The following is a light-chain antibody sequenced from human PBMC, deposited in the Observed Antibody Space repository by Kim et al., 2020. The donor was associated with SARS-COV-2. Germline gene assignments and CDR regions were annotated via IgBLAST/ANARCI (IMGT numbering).Light chain of an antibody. CDR2: KDN. Sequence: SYELTQPSSVSVSPGQTARITCSGDILAKKYARWFQQKPGQAPVLVIFKDNERPSGIPERFSGSSSGTTVTLTISGAQVEDEAAYSCYSAADFNLVFGGGTQLTV. CDR3: YSAADFNLV. J-gene: IGLJ2*01. V-gene: IGLV3-27*01. CDR1: ILAKKY.